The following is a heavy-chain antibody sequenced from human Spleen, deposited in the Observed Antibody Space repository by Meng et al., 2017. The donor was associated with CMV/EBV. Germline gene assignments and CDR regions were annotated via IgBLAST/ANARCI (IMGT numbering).Heavy chain of an antibody. J-gene: IGHJ4*02. CDR2: IIPIFGTA. Sequence: SVKVSCKASGGTFSSYAISWVRQAPGQGLEWMGGIIPIFGTANYAQKFQGRVTITADKSTSTAYMELSSLRSEDTAVYYCARDEGKEWLFDYWGQGTLVTVSS. CDR1: GGTFSSYA. D-gene: IGHD3-3*01. V-gene: IGHV1-69*06. CDR3: ARDEGKEWLFDY.